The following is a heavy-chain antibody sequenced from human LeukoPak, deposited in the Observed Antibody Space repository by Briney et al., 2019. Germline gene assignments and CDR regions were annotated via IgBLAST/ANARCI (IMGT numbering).Heavy chain of an antibody. CDR3: ARENPPLYKWTAETGAFDI. CDR2: INPSGGDT. Sequence: ASVKVSCKAYGYTLTSYFMHWVRQAPGQGLEWMGIINPSGGDTSYAQKLQGRVTMTTDTSTSTVYMELSSLRSEDTAVYYCARENPPLYKWTAETGAFDIWGQGAMVTVSS. D-gene: IGHD1-20*01. J-gene: IGHJ3*02. CDR1: GYTLTSYF. V-gene: IGHV1-46*01.